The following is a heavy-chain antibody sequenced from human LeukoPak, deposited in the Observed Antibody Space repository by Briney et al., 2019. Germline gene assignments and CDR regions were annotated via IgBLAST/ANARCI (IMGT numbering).Heavy chain of an antibody. CDR3: AKRGCGGDCKNAFDI. CDR1: GFTFSSYA. D-gene: IGHD2-21*02. J-gene: IGHJ3*02. V-gene: IGHV3-23*01. Sequence: GGSLRLSCAASGFTFSSYAMSWVRRAPGKGLEWVSAISGSGGSTYYADSVKGRFTISRDNSKNTLYLQMNSLRAEDTAVYYCAKRGCGGDCKNAFDIWGQGTMVTVSS. CDR2: ISGSGGST.